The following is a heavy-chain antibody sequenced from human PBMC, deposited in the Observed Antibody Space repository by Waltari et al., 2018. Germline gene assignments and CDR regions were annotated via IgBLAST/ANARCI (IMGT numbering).Heavy chain of an antibody. CDR2: ISVSDAT. CDR3: AKEDGSRGSSTFDS. Sequence: EVQVLESGGGLVQPGGSLRLSCQASGFTSVTHAINWVRQAPGKGLEWVSSISVSDATYYADSVKGRFTISRDNSKNTQYLQMNSLRGDDTAVYYCAKEDGSRGSSTFDSWGQGTLVTVSS. CDR1: GFTSVTHA. V-gene: IGHV3-23*01. J-gene: IGHJ4*02. D-gene: IGHD3-10*01.